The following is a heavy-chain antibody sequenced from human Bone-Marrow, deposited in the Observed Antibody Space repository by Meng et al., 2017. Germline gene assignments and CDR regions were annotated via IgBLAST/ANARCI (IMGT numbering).Heavy chain of an antibody. D-gene: IGHD5-18*01. J-gene: IGHJ4*02. Sequence: QLQLQESGPGLVKPSETLSLTCTVSGGSISSSFFYWGWVRQPPGKGLEWIGSIYYTGSTYYNPSLKSRVNISIDTSKNQFSLKLSSVTAADTAVYYCARLDDTGIDYWGQGILVTVSS. V-gene: IGHV4-39*01. CDR2: IYYTGST. CDR1: GGSISSSFFY. CDR3: ARLDDTGIDY.